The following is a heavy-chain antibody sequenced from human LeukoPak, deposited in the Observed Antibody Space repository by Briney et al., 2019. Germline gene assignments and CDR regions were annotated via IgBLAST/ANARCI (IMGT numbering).Heavy chain of an antibody. V-gene: IGHV4-59*01. CDR1: NGSMTTYY. CDR3: ARREINYYYGMDV. CDR2: IYYSGST. J-gene: IGHJ6*02. Sequence: SETLSLTCTVSNGSMTTYYWSWIRQPPGKGLEWIGYIYYSGSTNYNPSLKSRVTISVDTSKNQFSLKLSSVTAADTAVYYCARREINYYYGMDVWGQGTTVTVSS.